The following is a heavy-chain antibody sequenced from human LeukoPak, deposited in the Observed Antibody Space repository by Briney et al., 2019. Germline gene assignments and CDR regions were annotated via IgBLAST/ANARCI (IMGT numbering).Heavy chain of an antibody. J-gene: IGHJ4*02. Sequence: GPSVKVSCKASGYTFTSYGISWVRQAPGQGLEWMGWISAYNGNTDYAQKLQGGVTITRNTSISTAYMELSSLRSDDTAVYYCARDYYDILTFFDYWGQGTLVTVSS. CDR1: GYTFTSYG. CDR2: ISAYNGNT. CDR3: ARDYYDILTFFDY. D-gene: IGHD3-9*01. V-gene: IGHV1-18*01.